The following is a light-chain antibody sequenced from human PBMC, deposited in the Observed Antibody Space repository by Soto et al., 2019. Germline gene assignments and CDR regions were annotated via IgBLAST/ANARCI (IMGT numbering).Light chain of an antibody. CDR3: QQYGSSGT. V-gene: IGKV3-11*01. J-gene: IGKJ1*01. CDR1: QSISSW. CDR2: DSS. Sequence: TQSPSTLSASVGDRVTITCRASQSISSWLAWYQQKPGQAPRLLIYDSSNRATGIPARFSGSGSGTDFTLTISSLEPEDFAVYYCQQYGSSGTFGQGTKVDIK.